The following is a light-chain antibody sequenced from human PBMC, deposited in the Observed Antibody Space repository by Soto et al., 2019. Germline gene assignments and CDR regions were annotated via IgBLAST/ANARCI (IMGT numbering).Light chain of an antibody. V-gene: IGKV1-39*01. CDR3: QQSYSSPPT. J-gene: IGKJ1*01. CDR1: QSISDW. CDR2: AAS. Sequence: IQFTQSPSTLSAYVVDRVNMTCLASQSISDWLAWYQQKPGKAPELLIFAASSLQSGVPSRFSGSRSGPDFTLTISSLQPEDFATYYCQQSYSSPPTFGQGTKVDIK.